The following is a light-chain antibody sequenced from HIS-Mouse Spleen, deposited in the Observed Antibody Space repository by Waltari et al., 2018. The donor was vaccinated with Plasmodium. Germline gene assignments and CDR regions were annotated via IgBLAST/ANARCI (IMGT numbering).Light chain of an antibody. J-gene: IGKJ5*01. CDR3: QQYDNLPIT. CDR2: DAS. Sequence: DIQMTQSPSSLSASVGDRVTITCQASQDISNYLNWYQQKPWKAPKLLIYDASNLETGVPSRFSGSGSGTEFTFTISSLQPEDIATYYCQQYDNLPITFGQGTRLEIK. V-gene: IGKV1-33*01. CDR1: QDISNY.